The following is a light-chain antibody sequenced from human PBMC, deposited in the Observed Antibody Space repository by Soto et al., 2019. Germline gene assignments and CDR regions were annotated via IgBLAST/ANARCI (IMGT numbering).Light chain of an antibody. Sequence: QSVLTQPPSASGTPGPRVTISCSGSSSNIGSNYVYWYQQLPGTAPKLLIYRNNQRPSGVPDRFSGSKSGTSASLAISGLRSEDEADYYCAAWDDSRSGVVFGGGTQLTVL. J-gene: IGLJ2*01. CDR3: AAWDDSRSGVV. CDR1: SSNIGSNY. V-gene: IGLV1-47*01. CDR2: RNN.